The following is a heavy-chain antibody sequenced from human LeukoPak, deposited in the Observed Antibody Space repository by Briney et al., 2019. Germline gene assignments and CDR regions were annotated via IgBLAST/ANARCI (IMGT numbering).Heavy chain of an antibody. CDR1: GVSVIGGSGYY. CDR2: LYYSGST. Sequence: PSETLSLTCTVSGVSVIGGSGYYWGWVRRSPEKGLEWIGSLYYSGSTYYNPSLNGRATVSIDTSKNHFSLNLTSVTVTDTAVYLCARHGPSACRFDPWGQGTLVTVSS. J-gene: IGHJ5*02. CDR3: ARHGPSACRFDP. V-gene: IGHV4-39*01. D-gene: IGHD3-16*01.